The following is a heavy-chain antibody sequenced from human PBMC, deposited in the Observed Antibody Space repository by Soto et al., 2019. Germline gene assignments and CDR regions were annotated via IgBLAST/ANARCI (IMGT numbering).Heavy chain of an antibody. D-gene: IGHD3-22*01. CDR2: IASHDGST. Sequence: ASVKVSCKASGYTFTSYGLNWVRRAPGQGLEWMGRIASHDGSTVSAQSFQGRLTLTRDTFTNTVYLELGALTSDDTGLYFCWRNDGDDRTNFWGQGTLVTVSS. CDR1: GYTFTSYG. V-gene: IGHV1-18*04. J-gene: IGHJ4*02. CDR3: WRNDGDDRTNF.